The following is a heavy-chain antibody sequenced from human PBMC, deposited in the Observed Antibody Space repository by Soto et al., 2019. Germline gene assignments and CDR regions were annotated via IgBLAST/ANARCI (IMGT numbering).Heavy chain of an antibody. CDR2: IIPILGIA. CDR3: ARDKEGEVATIVDY. CDR1: GGTFSSYT. J-gene: IGHJ4*02. D-gene: IGHD5-12*01. Sequence: GASVKVSCKASGGTFSSYTISWVRQAPGQGLEWMGRIIPILGIANYAQKFQGRVTITADKSTSTAYMELRSLRSDDTAVYYCARDKEGEVATIVDYWGQGTLVTVSS. V-gene: IGHV1-69*04.